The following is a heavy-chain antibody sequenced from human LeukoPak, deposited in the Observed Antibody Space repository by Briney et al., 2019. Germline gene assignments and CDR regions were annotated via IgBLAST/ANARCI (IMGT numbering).Heavy chain of an antibody. V-gene: IGHV4-31*03. CDR2: IYYSWST. CDR3: ASGDNDPLFDY. Sequence: SETLSLTCTVSGGSISSGGYYWSWIRQHPGKGLEWIGSIYYSWSTNYNPSLQGRVTISLDTSRNQFSLKLSSVTAADTAVYYCASGDNDPLFDYWGQGTLVTVSS. J-gene: IGHJ4*02. CDR1: GGSISSGGYY. D-gene: IGHD1-1*01.